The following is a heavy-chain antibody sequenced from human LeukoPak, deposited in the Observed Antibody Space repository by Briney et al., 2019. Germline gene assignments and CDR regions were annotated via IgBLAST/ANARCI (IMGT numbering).Heavy chain of an antibody. J-gene: IGHJ4*02. Sequence: GGSLRLSCAASGFTFSSYGMHWVRQAPGKGLEWVAVISYDGSNKYYADSVKGRFTISRDNSKNTLYLQMNSLRAEDTAVYYCAEVGDYGDCLDYWGQGTLVTVSS. CDR1: GFTFSSYG. D-gene: IGHD4-17*01. V-gene: IGHV3-30*18. CDR2: ISYDGSNK. CDR3: AEVGDYGDCLDY.